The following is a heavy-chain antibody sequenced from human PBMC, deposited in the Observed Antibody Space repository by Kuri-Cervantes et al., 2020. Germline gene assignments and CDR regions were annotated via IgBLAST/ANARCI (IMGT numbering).Heavy chain of an antibody. J-gene: IGHJ4*02. D-gene: IGHD6-13*01. CDR2: INPDGGAK. Sequence: GGSLRLSCAASKFTFSSHWMNWVRQAPGKGLEWVANINPDGGAKSYVDSVKGRFTISRDNSKNTLYLQMNSLRAKDTAVYYCARDPNSSSWTTYFDYWGQGTLVTVSS. V-gene: IGHV3-7*01. CDR1: KFTFSSHW. CDR3: ARDPNSSSWTTYFDY.